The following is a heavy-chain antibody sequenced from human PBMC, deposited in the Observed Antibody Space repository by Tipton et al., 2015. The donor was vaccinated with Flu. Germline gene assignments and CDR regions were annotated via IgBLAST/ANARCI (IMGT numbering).Heavy chain of an antibody. CDR1: GYSIRSAYY. V-gene: IGHV4-38-2*01. Sequence: TLSLTCSVSGYSIRSAYYWGWVRRPPGKGLEWIGTIYLSGTTYYNPSLKSRLTISVDTSKNQFSLRLSSVTAADTAVYYCARHTGDSVRGVIDYWGQGTLVTVSS. J-gene: IGHJ4*02. D-gene: IGHD3-10*02. CDR3: ARHTGDSVRGVIDY. CDR2: IYLSGTT.